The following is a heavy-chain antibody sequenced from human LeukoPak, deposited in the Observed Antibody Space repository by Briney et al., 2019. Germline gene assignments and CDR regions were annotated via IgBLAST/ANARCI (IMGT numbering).Heavy chain of an antibody. CDR1: GFTFRNYS. V-gene: IGHV3-23*01. CDR2: ISDSGGPT. J-gene: IGHJ4*02. CDR3: AKARSGSSSSCYNY. Sequence: GGSLRLSCAASGFTFRNYSMNWVRQAPGKGLEWAAGISDSGGPTDYADSVKGRFAISRDNSNNTLYLQMNSLSAEDTAVYYCAKARSGSSSSCYNYWGQGTLVTVSS. D-gene: IGHD2-2*02.